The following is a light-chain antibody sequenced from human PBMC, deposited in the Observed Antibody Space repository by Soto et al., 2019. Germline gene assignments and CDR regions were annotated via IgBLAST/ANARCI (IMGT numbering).Light chain of an antibody. V-gene: IGLV5-37*01. CDR2: YYSDSDK. CDR3: LIWPGNAPGV. CDR1: TAINVATSN. J-gene: IGLJ2*01. Sequence: QLVLTQPPSSSASPGESARLTCTLPTAINVATSNIYWFQQKPGSPPRYLLYYYSDSDKGQGSGVPSRFSGSKDTSANTGILHISGLQSEDEADDNSLIWPGNAPGVFGGGTQLTVL.